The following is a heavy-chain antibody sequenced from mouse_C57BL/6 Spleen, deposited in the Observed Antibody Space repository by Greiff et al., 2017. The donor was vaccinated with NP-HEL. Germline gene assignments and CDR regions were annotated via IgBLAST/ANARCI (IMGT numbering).Heavy chain of an antibody. CDR3: ARGVYGYDDY. Sequence: VQLQQSGPELVKPGASVKIPCKASGYTFTDYNMDWVKQSHGKSLEWIGDINPNNGGTIYNQKFKGKATLTVDKSSSTAYMELRSLTSEDTAVYYCARGVYGYDDYWGQGTTLTVSS. CDR1: GYTFTDYN. J-gene: IGHJ2*01. CDR2: INPNNGGT. D-gene: IGHD2-2*01. V-gene: IGHV1-18*01.